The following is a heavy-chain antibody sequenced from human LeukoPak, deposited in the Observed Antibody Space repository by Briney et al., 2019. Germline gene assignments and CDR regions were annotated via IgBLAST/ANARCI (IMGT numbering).Heavy chain of an antibody. V-gene: IGHV3-21*01. CDR2: ISSSSSYI. CDR3: ARDVYDGEGFDY. J-gene: IGHJ4*02. Sequence: PGGSLRLSCAASGFTFSSYSMNWVRQAPGKGLEWVSPISSSSSYIYYADSVKGRFTISRDNAKSSLYLQMNSLRAEDTAVYYCARDVYDGEGFDYWGQGTLVTVSS. CDR1: GFTFSSYS. D-gene: IGHD5/OR15-5a*01.